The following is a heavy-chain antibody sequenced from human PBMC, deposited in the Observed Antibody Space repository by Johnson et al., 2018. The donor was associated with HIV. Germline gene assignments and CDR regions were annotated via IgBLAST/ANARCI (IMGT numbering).Heavy chain of an antibody. CDR1: GFTFDDYA. CDR2: ISWNSGSI. J-gene: IGHJ3*02. Sequence: VQLVESGGGLVQPGRSLRLSCAASGFTFDDYAMHWVRQAPGKGLEWVSGISWNSGSIGYADSVKGRFTISRDNAKNSLYLQMNSLRAEDTALYYCAKDTDPGGLGEDAFDIWGQGTMVTVSS. D-gene: IGHD3-16*01. CDR3: AKDTDPGGLGEDAFDI. V-gene: IGHV3-9*01.